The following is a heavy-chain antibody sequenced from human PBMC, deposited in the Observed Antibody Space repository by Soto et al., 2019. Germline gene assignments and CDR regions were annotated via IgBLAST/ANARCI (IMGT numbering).Heavy chain of an antibody. CDR1: GGSISSSSYY. CDR2: IYYSGST. J-gene: IGHJ5*02. D-gene: IGHD6-13*01. V-gene: IGHV4-39*01. CDR3: ARRGGYSSSFDP. Sequence: PSETLSLTCTVSGGSISSSSYYWGWIRQPPGKGLEWIGRIYYSGSTYYNPSLKRRVTISVDTSKNQFSLKLSSVTAADTAVYYSARRGGYSSSFDPWGQGTLVTVSS.